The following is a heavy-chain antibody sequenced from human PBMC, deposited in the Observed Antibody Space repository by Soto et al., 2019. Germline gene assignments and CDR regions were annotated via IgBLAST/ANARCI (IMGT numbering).Heavy chain of an antibody. J-gene: IGHJ4*02. CDR3: AKGGVRGVTIARFDY. D-gene: IGHD3-10*01. V-gene: IGHV3-23*01. CDR2: ISGSGGST. Sequence: GGSLRLSCDGSGFTFSSYAMSWVRQAPGKGLEWLSSISGSGGSTYYADSVKGRFTISRDNSKNTLYLQIHSLRADDTAVYYCAKGGVRGVTIARFDYWCRGSLVTVAS. CDR1: GFTFSSYA.